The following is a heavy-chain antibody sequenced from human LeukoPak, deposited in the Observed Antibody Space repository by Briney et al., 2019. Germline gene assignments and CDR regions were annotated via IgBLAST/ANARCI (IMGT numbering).Heavy chain of an antibody. J-gene: IGHJ3*02. CDR2: FDPEDGET. CDR3: AKGDYYDSSGYYYGVHAFDI. V-gene: IGHV1-24*01. CDR1: GYTLTESS. Sequence: ASVKVSCKVSGYTLTESSMHWVRQAPGKGLEWMGGFDPEDGETIYAQKFQGRVTMTEDTSTDTAYMELSSLRSEDTAVYYCAKGDYYDSSGYYYGVHAFDIWGQGTMVTVSS. D-gene: IGHD3-22*01.